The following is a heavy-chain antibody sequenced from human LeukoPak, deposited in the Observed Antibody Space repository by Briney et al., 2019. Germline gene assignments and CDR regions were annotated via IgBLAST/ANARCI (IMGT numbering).Heavy chain of an antibody. V-gene: IGHV1-2*02. J-gene: IGHJ4*02. CDR3: ARVDSSTWDSFDY. Sequence: ASVKVSCKASAYTFTGYYLHWVRQAPGQGLEWMGWINPNSGGTNYAQKFQGRVTMTRDTSISTAYMELRSLRSDDTAVYYCARVDSSTWDSFDYWGQGTLVTVSS. CDR2: INPNSGGT. D-gene: IGHD6-13*01. CDR1: AYTFTGYY.